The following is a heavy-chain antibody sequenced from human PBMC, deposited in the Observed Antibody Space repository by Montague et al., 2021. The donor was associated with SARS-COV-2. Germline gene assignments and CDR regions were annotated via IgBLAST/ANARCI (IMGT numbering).Heavy chain of an antibody. CDR2: ISYGGST. Sequence: SETLSLTCTVSGGSISSSSYYWGWIRQPPGKGLEWIGSISYGGSTYYNPSLKSRVTISVDTSKNQFSLKLSSVTAADTAVYYCARHRHIVVLIAIPGWFDPWGQGTLVTVSS. CDR1: GGSISSSSYY. V-gene: IGHV4-39*01. CDR3: ARHRHIVVLIAIPGWFDP. J-gene: IGHJ5*02. D-gene: IGHD2-21*01.